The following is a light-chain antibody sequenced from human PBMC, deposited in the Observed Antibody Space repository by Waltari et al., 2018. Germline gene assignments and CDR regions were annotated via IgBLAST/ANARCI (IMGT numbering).Light chain of an antibody. CDR3: RSYAGGNNLYV. J-gene: IGLJ1*01. CDR1: SSDVGGYNY. Sequence: QSALTQPPSASGSPGQSVTISCTGTSSDVGGYNYVSWYQQPPGKAPKLMIYDVSKRPSGVPFRFSGSKSGNTASLTVSGLQAEDEADYYCRSYAGGNNLYVFGTGTKVTVL. CDR2: DVS. V-gene: IGLV2-8*01.